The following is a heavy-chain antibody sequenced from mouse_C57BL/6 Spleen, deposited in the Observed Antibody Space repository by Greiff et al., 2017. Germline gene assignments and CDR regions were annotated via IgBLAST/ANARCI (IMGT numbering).Heavy chain of an antibody. CDR2: IRLKSDNYAT. CDR3: TEDGSFAY. CDR1: GFTFSNYW. V-gene: IGHV6-3*01. J-gene: IGHJ3*01. Sequence: EVKLMESGGGLVQPGGSMKLSCVASGFTFSNYWMNWVRQSPEKGLEWVAQIRLKSDNYATHYAESVKGRFTISRDDSKSSVHLQMNNLRAEDTGIYYCTEDGSFAYWGQGTLVTVSA.